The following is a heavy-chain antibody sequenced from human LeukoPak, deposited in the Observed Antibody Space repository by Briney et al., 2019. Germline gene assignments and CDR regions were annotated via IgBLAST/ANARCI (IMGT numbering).Heavy chain of an antibody. CDR2: ISGSGGST. J-gene: IGHJ4*02. D-gene: IGHD4-4*01. CDR3: AKERIGYYSNYGDY. V-gene: IGHV3-23*01. Sequence: GGSLRPSCAASGFTFSSYAMSWVRQAPGKGLEWVSAISGSGGSTYYADSVKGRFTISRDNSKNTLYLQMNSLRAEDTAVYYCAKERIGYYSNYGDYWGQGTLVTVSS. CDR1: GFTFSSYA.